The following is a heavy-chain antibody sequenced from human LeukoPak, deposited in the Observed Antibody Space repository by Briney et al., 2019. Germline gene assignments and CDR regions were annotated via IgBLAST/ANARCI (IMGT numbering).Heavy chain of an antibody. CDR1: GFTFSKYG. V-gene: IGHV3-30*18. Sequence: GRSLRLSCVTTGFTFSKYGMHWARQAPGKGLEWVAVISYDGNNKYYADSVKGRFTISRDNSKNTLYLQMNSLGTEDSAIYYCAKGGGSSGYYTHLDSWGQGTLVTVSS. CDR3: AKGGGSSGYYTHLDS. D-gene: IGHD3-3*01. J-gene: IGHJ4*02. CDR2: ISYDGNNK.